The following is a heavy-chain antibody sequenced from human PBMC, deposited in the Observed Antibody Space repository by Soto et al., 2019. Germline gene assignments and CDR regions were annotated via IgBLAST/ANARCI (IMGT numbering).Heavy chain of an antibody. CDR2: ISAIDFST. CDR3: ARRDGLDY. V-gene: IGHV3-23*01. CDR1: GFTFSSYA. J-gene: IGHJ4*02. Sequence: EVQLLESGGGLVQPGGSLRLSCAASGFTFSSYAMTWVRQAPGKGLEWVSAISAIDFSTYYADSVNGRFTISRDNSKNTVYLQMNSLRAEDTAVYYRARRDGLDYWGQGTLVTVSS.